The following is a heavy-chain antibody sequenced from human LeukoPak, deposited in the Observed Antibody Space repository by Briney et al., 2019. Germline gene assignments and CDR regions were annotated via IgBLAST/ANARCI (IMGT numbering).Heavy chain of an antibody. J-gene: IGHJ5*02. V-gene: IGHV5-51*01. D-gene: IGHD3-9*01. CDR2: IYPGDSET. Sequence: GESLNISCTGFGYSFSNYWIGWVSQMRGKGLEWMGIIYPGDSETRYSPPFQGQVTISADKSISTAYMQWSSLKASDTAMYYCARHDDILTGYPTATWGQGTLVTVSS. CDR3: ARHDDILTGYPTAT. CDR1: GYSFSNYW.